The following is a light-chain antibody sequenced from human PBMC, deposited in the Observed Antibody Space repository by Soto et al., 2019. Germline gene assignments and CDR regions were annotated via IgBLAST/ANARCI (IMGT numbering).Light chain of an antibody. CDR3: QQYNNYSET. J-gene: IGKJ1*01. Sequence: DIVMTQSPDSLAVSLGERATINCKSSQSVLYSSNNKNYLAWYQQKPGQPPKLLIYWASTRESGVPDRFSGSGSGTEFTLTISSLQPDDFATYYCQQYNNYSETFGQGTKVDIK. V-gene: IGKV4-1*01. CDR2: WAS. CDR1: QSVLYSSNNKNY.